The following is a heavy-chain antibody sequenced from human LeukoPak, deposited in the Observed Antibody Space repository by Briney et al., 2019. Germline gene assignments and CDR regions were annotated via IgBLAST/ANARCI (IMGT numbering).Heavy chain of an antibody. CDR3: ARLQVHCGGDCYTRWFDS. V-gene: IGHV4-59*08. J-gene: IGHJ5*01. D-gene: IGHD2-21*02. CDR2: IYYSGST. CDR1: GGSVSSYY. Sequence: SETLSLTCTVSGGSVSSYYWSWIRQPPGRGLEWIAYIYYSGSTKYNPSLKSRVTISLDRSKNQFSLKLRSVTAADTAVYYCARLQVHCGGDCYTRWFDSWGQGTLVTVSS.